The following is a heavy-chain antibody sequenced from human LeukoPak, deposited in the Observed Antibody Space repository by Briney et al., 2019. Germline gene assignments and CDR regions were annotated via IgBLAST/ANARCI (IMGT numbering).Heavy chain of an antibody. CDR2: IYPGDSDT. Sequence: GESLKISCKGSGYSFTSYWIGWVRQVPGKGLEWMGIIYPGDSDTRYSPSFQGQVTISADKSISTAYLQWSSLKASDTAMYYCARLNNSNDAFYYFDYWGQGTLVTVSS. V-gene: IGHV5-51*01. CDR3: ARLNNSNDAFYYFDY. J-gene: IGHJ4*02. CDR1: GYSFTSYW. D-gene: IGHD1-1*01.